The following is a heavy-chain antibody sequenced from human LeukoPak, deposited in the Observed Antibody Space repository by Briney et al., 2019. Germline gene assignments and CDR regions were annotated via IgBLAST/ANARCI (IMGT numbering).Heavy chain of an antibody. J-gene: IGHJ4*02. CDR2: INRNSGGT. CDR1: GYTFTDYY. V-gene: IGHV1-2*02. CDR3: ARARWQLVPYFDS. D-gene: IGHD4-23*01. Sequence: ASVKVSCKASGYTFTDYYMHWVRQAPGQGLEWMGWINRNSGGTNFAQKFQGRVAMTRDTSISTAYLELGSLRSDDTAVYFCARARWQLVPYFDSWGQGTLVTVSS.